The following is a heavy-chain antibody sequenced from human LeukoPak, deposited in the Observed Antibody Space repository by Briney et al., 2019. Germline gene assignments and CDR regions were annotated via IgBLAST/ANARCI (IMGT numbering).Heavy chain of an antibody. D-gene: IGHD4-17*01. J-gene: IGHJ4*02. CDR2: IYSDSGGGT. Sequence: PGGSLRLSCAASGFTFSDYYMSWVRQAPGKGLEWVSVIYSDSGGGTYYADSVKGRFTISRDTSKNTLSLHMNSLRAEDTAVYYCARGFTHDYGDYFDYWGQGTLVTVSS. CDR3: ARGFTHDYGDYFDY. CDR1: GFTFSDYY. V-gene: IGHV3-66*01.